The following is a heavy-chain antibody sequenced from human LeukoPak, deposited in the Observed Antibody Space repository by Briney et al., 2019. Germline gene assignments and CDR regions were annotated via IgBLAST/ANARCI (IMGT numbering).Heavy chain of an antibody. CDR3: ARSVVTPYWYFDL. Sequence: SETLSLTCTVSGGSISGYYYNWIRQPPGKGLEWIGYIYYSGSTNYNPSLKSRVTISLDTSKNQFSLKLSSVTTADTAVYYCARSVVTPYWYFDLWGRGTLVTVSS. J-gene: IGHJ2*01. D-gene: IGHD4-23*01. CDR1: GGSISGYY. V-gene: IGHV4-59*01. CDR2: IYYSGST.